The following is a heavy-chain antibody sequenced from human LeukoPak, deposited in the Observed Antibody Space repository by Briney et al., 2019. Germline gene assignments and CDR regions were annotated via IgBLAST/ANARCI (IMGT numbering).Heavy chain of an antibody. V-gene: IGHV4-39*07. D-gene: IGHD3-22*01. J-gene: IGHJ4*02. Sequence: PSETLSPTCVVSGASISSSGNFWGWIRQPPGRRLEWIGSLYYSGSIYYNPSLRSRVTISVDTSKNQFSLKMNSVTAADTAVYFCATHSTESSGYYYAYWGQGSLVTVAS. CDR3: ATHSTESSGYYYAY. CDR2: LYYSGSI. CDR1: GASISSSGNF.